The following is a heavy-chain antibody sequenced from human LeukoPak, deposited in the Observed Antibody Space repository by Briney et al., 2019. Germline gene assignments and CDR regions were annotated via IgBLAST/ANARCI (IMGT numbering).Heavy chain of an antibody. V-gene: IGHV4-39*01. J-gene: IGHJ4*02. CDR2: IYYSGNA. CDR1: GVSISSSNSY. CDR3: ARQIYGSGSYPAGV. Sequence: SETLSLTCTVSGVSISSSNSYWGWIRQPPGKGLEWIGSIYYSGNAYYNASLKSRVTISVDTSKNQFSLKLSSVTAADTAVYYCARQIYGSGSYPAGVWGQGTLVTVSS. D-gene: IGHD3-10*01.